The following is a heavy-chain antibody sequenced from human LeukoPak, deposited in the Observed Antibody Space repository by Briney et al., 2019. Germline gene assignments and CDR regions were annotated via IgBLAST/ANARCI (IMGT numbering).Heavy chain of an antibody. CDR2: INSGSST. CDR1: GFTFSSYW. V-gene: IGHV3-74*03. CDR3: ARDLGQYYDTSDNWFDP. D-gene: IGHD3-22*01. J-gene: IGHJ5*02. Sequence: GGSLRLSCAASGFTFSSYWMHWVRQAPGKGLVWVSRINSGSSTTYADSVKGRFTISRDNAKNTLNLQMNSLRAEDTAVYYCARDLGQYYDTSDNWFDPWGQGTLVTVSS.